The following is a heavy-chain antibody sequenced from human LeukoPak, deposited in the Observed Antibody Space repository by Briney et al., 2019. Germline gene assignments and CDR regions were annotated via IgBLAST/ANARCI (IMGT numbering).Heavy chain of an antibody. J-gene: IGHJ4*02. CDR3: ARDGGIGLDY. CDR2: IWYDESKK. CDR1: GYTFSSYG. Sequence: GGSLRLSCVAPGYTFSSYGMHWVRQAPGKGLQWVAVIWYDESKKYYTDSVKGRFTISRDVSKNTLYLQMNSLRAEDSAMYYCARDGGIGLDYWGQGTLVTVPS. V-gene: IGHV3-33*01. D-gene: IGHD2-21*01.